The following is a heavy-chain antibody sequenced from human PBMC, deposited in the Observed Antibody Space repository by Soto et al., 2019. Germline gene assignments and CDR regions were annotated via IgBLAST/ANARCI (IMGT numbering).Heavy chain of an antibody. CDR1: GFTFSGYY. Sequence: QVQLVESGGASVKPGGSLILACAASGFTFSGYYMSWIRQAPGKGLEWVAWIESTGTYTNYADSVKGRFTISRDNSKNSLYLQMNSLRAEDTALYYVVRELGGLDVWGRGTTVTVPS. CDR3: VRELGGLDV. J-gene: IGHJ6*02. CDR2: IESTGTYT. V-gene: IGHV3-11*05. D-gene: IGHD6-25*01.